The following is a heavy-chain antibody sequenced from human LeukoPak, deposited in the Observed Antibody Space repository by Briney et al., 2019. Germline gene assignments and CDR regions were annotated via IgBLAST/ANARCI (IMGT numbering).Heavy chain of an antibody. Sequence: AETLSLTCTVSGGSITDYYWSWIRHSSGKGLEWIGYMYYSGSAYYSPSLKTRVTISVDTSKNQFSLKLSSVTAADTAVYYCARLRWSTSYYMDVWGKGTTVTVSS. CDR3: ARLRWSTSYYMDV. V-gene: IGHV4-59*08. D-gene: IGHD4-23*01. CDR2: MYYSGSA. J-gene: IGHJ6*03. CDR1: GGSITDYY.